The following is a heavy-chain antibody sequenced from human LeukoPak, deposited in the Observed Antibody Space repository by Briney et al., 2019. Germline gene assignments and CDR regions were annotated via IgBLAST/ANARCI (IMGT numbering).Heavy chain of an antibody. J-gene: IGHJ6*02. V-gene: IGHV1-46*01. CDR1: GYTFTSNY. CDR3: ARGPYYDILTGYLGGNYYYYGMDV. CDR2: IYPRDGST. D-gene: IGHD3-9*01. Sequence: ASVKVSCKASGYTFTSNYIHWVRQAPGQGLEWMGMIYPRDGSTSYAQKFQGRVTVTRDTSTSTVYMELSSLRSEDTAVYYCARGPYYDILTGYLGGNYYYYGMDVWGQGTTVTVPS.